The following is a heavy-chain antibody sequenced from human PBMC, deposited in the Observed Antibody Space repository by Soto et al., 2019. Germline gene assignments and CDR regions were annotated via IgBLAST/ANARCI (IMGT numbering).Heavy chain of an antibody. D-gene: IGHD6-13*01. CDR1: GFTFSSYA. CDR2: ISGDAGNT. CDR3: AKDGGYIAAPGAPYFHYGMDV. V-gene: IGHV3-23*01. Sequence: DVQLLESGGGLVQPGGSLRLSCAASGFTFSSYAMTWVRQAPGKGLEWVSAISGDAGNTHYTDSVKGRFTISRDNSKNMLYLQMNSLRAEDTAIYYCAKDGGYIAAPGAPYFHYGMDVWGQGTTVTVSS. J-gene: IGHJ6*02.